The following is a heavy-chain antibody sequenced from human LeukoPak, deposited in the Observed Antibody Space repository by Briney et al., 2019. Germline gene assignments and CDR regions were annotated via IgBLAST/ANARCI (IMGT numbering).Heavy chain of an antibody. J-gene: IGHJ5*02. CDR2: MNPNSGNT. D-gene: IGHD3-10*01. CDR3: ARDGSGSSP. Sequence: ASVTVSCTASGYTFTIYGINWVRQAPGQGLEWMGWMNPNSGNTGYAQKFQGRVTMTRNTSISTAYMELSSLRSEDTAVYYCARDGSGSSPWGQGTLVTVSS. CDR1: GYTFTIYG. V-gene: IGHV1-8*02.